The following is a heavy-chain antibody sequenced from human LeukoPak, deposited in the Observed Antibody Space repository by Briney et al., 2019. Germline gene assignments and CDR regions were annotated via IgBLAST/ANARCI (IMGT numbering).Heavy chain of an antibody. V-gene: IGHV4-34*01. CDR1: GGSFSGYY. CDR2: INHSGST. Sequence: SETLSLTCAVYGGSFSGYYWSWIRQPPGKGLEWIGEINHSGSTNYNPSLKSRVTISVDTPKNQFSLKLSSVTAADTAVYYCARGSGGWAQWLVQGDYWGQGTLVTVSS. D-gene: IGHD6-19*01. CDR3: ARGSGGWAQWLVQGDY. J-gene: IGHJ4*02.